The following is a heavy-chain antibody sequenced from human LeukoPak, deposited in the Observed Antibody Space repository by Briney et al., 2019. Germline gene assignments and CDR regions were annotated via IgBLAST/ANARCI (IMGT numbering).Heavy chain of an antibody. CDR1: GYTFTSYG. CDR3: AQARLVGEVYFDY. CDR2: ISAYSGKT. J-gene: IGHJ4*02. Sequence: GASVKLSCKASGYTFTSYGISWVRQAPGQRLEWMGWISAYSGKTNYAQKLQGRVTMTPDTSTSTAYMELSRLRSDDTAVYYCAQARLVGEVYFDYWGQGPLVSVPS. V-gene: IGHV1-18*01. D-gene: IGHD6-19*01.